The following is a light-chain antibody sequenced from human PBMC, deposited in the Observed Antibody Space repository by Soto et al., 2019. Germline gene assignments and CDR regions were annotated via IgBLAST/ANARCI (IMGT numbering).Light chain of an antibody. CDR2: AAS. J-gene: IGKJ4*01. V-gene: IGKV1-6*01. CDR1: QAIRND. Sequence: AIQMTQSPSSLSASVGDRVTITCRASQAIRNDLGWYQEKPGKAPKLLISAASTLQSGVPSRFSGSGSGTDFTLTISSLQPEDFATYYCLQDYSYPLTFGGGTKVEIK. CDR3: LQDYSYPLT.